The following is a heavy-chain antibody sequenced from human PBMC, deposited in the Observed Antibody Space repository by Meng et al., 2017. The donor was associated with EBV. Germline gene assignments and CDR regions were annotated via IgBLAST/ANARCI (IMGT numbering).Heavy chain of an antibody. CDR1: VYAFTSYI. J-gene: IGHJ4*02. CDR3: VRGPPVGVPGPGDY. Sequence: QVYLVQAGAGVKNPGPSVKVSCKASVYAFTSYILHWVRQAPGQRLEWMGWINVGVGYTKYSQKFQGRVTISSDTSATTGYMELSSLRSEDTAVYYCVRGPPVGVPGPGDYWGQGTLVTVSS. D-gene: IGHD2-21*01. V-gene: IGHV1-3*01. CDR2: INVGVGYT.